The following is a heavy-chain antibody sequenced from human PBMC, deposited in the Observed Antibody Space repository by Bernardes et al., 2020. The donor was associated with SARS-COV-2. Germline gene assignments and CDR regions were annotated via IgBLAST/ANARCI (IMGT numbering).Heavy chain of an antibody. V-gene: IGHV4-61*08. Sequence: SETLSLTCSVSGASVSSGGFHWSWIRQPPGKGLEWIGDFSYRGSGNDNASLKSRVTISIDTSKNQFSLNLTSVTAADTAIYYCATYRGGGGGRGYWGQGTLVTVSS. J-gene: IGHJ4*02. CDR3: ATYRGGGGGRGY. CDR2: FSYRGSG. CDR1: GASVSSGGFH. D-gene: IGHD3-16*01.